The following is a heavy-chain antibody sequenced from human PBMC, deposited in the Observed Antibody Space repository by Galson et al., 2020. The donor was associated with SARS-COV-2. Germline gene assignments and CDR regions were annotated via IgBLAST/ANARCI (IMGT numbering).Heavy chain of an antibody. D-gene: IGHD2-15*01. CDR1: GFGFSYHW. V-gene: IGHV3-7*03. Sequence: GGSLRLSCGASGFGFSYHWMSWVRQAPGRRLVWVATIKQERSGKYYVDYVKGRFTISRDNPKNSLFLQMNNLRVEDTAVYHCARVDCSVGRCYPGNYWGQGTLVTVSS. CDR3: ARVDCSVGRCYPGNY. J-gene: IGHJ4*02. CDR2: IKQERSGK.